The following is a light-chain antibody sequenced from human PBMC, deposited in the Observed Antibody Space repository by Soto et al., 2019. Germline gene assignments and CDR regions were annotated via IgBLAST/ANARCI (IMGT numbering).Light chain of an antibody. CDR2: EVS. V-gene: IGLV2-14*01. CDR3: ASYTTTGTVV. CDR1: SSDVGGYNY. Sequence: QPVLTQPASVSGSPGQSITVSCTGTSSDVGGYNYVSWYQHHPGKAPKLMIFEVSNRPSGVSDRFSGSKSGNTASLTISGLQAEDEADYYCASYTTTGTVVFGGGTKLTVL. J-gene: IGLJ2*01.